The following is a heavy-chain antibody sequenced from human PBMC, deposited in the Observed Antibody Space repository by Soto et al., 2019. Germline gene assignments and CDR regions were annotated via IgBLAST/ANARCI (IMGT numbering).Heavy chain of an antibody. CDR3: ARVPSAVAFYYYYGMDV. V-gene: IGHV1-69*12. CDR2: IIPIFGTA. CDR1: GGTFSSYA. J-gene: IGHJ6*02. Sequence: QVQLAQSGAEVKKPGSSVKVSCKASGGTFSSYAISWVRQAPGQGLEWMGGIIPIFGTANYAQKFQGRVTITADESTSTAYMELSSLRSEDTAVYYCARVPSAVAFYYYYGMDVWGQGTTVTVSS. D-gene: IGHD6-19*01.